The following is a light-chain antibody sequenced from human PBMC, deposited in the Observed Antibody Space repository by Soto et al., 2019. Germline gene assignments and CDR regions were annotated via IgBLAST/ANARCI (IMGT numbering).Light chain of an antibody. Sequence: QSALTQPASVSGSPGQSITISCTGTSSDIGGYKYVSWYQQHPGKAPKLMIFEVSNRPSGVSNRFSGSKSGNTASLTISGLPAEDGADYYCSSYTSSGTLVVFGGGTKLTVL. V-gene: IGLV2-14*01. J-gene: IGLJ2*01. CDR1: SSDIGGYKY. CDR3: SSYTSSGTLVV. CDR2: EVS.